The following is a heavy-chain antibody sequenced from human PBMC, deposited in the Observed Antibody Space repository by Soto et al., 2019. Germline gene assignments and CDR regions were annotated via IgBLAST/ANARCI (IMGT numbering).Heavy chain of an antibody. D-gene: IGHD3-10*01. CDR3: AADRRRYYGSGGLGFDP. V-gene: IGHV1-58*02. CDR1: GFTFTSSA. CDR2: IVVGSGNT. J-gene: IGHJ5*02. Sequence: ASVKVSCKASGFTFTSSAMQWVRQARGQRLEWIGWIVVGSGNTNYAQKFQERVSITRDMSTSTAYMELSSLRSEDTAVYYCAADRRRYYGSGGLGFDPWGQGTLVTVFS.